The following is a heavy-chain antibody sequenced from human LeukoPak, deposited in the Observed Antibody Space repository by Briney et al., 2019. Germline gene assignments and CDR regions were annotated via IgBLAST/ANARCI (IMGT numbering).Heavy chain of an antibody. CDR3: ARVNAAACHPIYYYYGMDV. CDR1: GGSFSGYY. D-gene: IGHD6-6*01. Sequence: SETLSLTCAVYGGSFSGYYWSWIRQPPGKGLEWIGEINHSGSTNYNPSLKSRVTISVDTSKNQFSLKLSSVTAADTAVYYCARVNAAACHPIYYYYGMDVWGQGTTVTVSS. CDR2: INHSGST. J-gene: IGHJ6*02. V-gene: IGHV4-34*01.